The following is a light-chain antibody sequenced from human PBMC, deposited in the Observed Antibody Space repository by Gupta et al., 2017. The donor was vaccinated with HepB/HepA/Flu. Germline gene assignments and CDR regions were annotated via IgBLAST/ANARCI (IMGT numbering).Light chain of an antibody. CDR3: QQKYSTLMCS. CDR1: QSIGSY. V-gene: IGKV1-39*01. Sequence: DIQMTQSPYSLSALVVDRVTITCRASQSIGSYLNWYQQKPGKAPKLLIYAASSLQSGVPSRFSGGGAGTDFTLTIISLQPEDVATYYCQQKYSTLMCSFGQGTKLEIK. J-gene: IGKJ2*04. CDR2: AAS.